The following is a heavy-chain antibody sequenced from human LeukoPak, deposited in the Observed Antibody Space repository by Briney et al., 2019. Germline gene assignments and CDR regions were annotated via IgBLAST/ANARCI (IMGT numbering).Heavy chain of an antibody. D-gene: IGHD3-16*02. CDR1: GGSISSDY. J-gene: IGHJ4*02. Sequence: SETLSLTCTVSGGSISSDYWSWIRQPAGKGLEWIGRIYTSGSTNYNPSLKSRVTMSVDTSKNQFSLKLSPVTAADTAVYYCAREGYDYIWGSYRHYYFDYWGQGTLVTVSS. CDR2: IYTSGST. CDR3: AREGYDYIWGSYRHYYFDY. V-gene: IGHV4-4*07.